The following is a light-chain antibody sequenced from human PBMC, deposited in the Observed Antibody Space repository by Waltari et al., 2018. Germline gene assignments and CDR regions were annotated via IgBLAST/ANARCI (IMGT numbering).Light chain of an antibody. CDR2: CAS. V-gene: IGKV3-15*01. CDR3: QQYNSWPPRLT. J-gene: IGKJ4*01. Sequence: EIVMTQSPATLSVSPGERATLSCRASQSVSTNLAWYQQKPGQAPRLLIFCASTRATGIPARFSGRGSGTEFTLSISSIQSEDFAVYYCQQYNSWPPRLTFGGGTKVEIK. CDR1: QSVSTN.